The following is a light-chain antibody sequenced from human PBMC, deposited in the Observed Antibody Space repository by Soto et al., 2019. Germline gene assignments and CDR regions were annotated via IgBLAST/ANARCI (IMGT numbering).Light chain of an antibody. J-gene: IGKJ1*01. CDR3: QQYNSFWT. CDR1: QSISSW. V-gene: IGKV1-5*01. Sequence: DIQMTQSPSTLSASAGDRVTITCRASQSISSWLAWYQQKPAKAPKLLIYDASYLERGVPSRFSGSGSGTEFTLTISSLQPDDLALYYCQQYNSFWTFGQGTKVEI. CDR2: DAS.